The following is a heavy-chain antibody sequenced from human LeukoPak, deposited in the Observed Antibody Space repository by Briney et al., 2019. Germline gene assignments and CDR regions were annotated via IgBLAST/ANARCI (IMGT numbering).Heavy chain of an antibody. V-gene: IGHV4-59*01. CDR2: IYYSGST. J-gene: IGHJ4*02. CDR1: GGSISSYY. Sequence: SETLSLTCTVSGGSISSYYWSWIRQPPGKGQEWIGYIYYSGSTDYNPSLKSRVTISVDTSKNQFSLKLSSVTAADTAVYYCARDGITYYDFSGGFDYWGQGTLVTVSS. CDR3: ARDGITYYDFSGGFDY. D-gene: IGHD3-3*01.